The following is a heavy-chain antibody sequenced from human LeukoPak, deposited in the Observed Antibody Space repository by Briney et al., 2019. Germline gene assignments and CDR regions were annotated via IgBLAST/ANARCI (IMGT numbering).Heavy chain of an antibody. V-gene: IGHV3-30*18. CDR3: AKKVADTAMVGHMDV. J-gene: IGHJ6*02. CDR1: GLTFRSFG. CDR2: ISHDGSNQ. Sequence: GRSLRLSCAASGLTFRSFGMHWVRQAPGKGLEWVATISHDGSNQYYADSVKGRFTISRDNSRNTLYLQMNGLRAEDTAAYYCAKKVADTAMVGHMDVWGQGTTVTVYS. D-gene: IGHD5-18*01.